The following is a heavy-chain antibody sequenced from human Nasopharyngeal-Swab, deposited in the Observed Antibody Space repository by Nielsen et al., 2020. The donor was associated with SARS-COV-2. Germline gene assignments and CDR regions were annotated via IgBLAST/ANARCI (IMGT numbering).Heavy chain of an antibody. J-gene: IGHJ6*02. CDR2: IIPIFGTA. Sequence: SVKVSCKASGGTISSYAIRWVRQDPGQGLEWMGGIIPIFGTAKYAQKFQGRVTITADESTSTAYMELSSLRSEDKPVYYCARGVGEELWSKNYYYYGMDVWGQGTLVTVSS. CDR3: ARGVGEELWSKNYYYYGMDV. D-gene: IGHD5-18*01. CDR1: GGTISSYA. V-gene: IGHV1-69*13.